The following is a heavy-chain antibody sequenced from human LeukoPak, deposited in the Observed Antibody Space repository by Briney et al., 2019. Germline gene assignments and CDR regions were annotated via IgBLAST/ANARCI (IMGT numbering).Heavy chain of an antibody. V-gene: IGHV5-51*01. J-gene: IGHJ4*02. D-gene: IGHD4-17*01. Sequence: GAALEISCKGSGYSFTTYWIGWVRPMPGKGLEWMGIIYPGDSDTRYSPSFQGQVTISADKSISTSYLQWSSLKASDTAMYYCARKHDYGDFPFDYWGQGTLVTPSS. CDR2: IYPGDSDT. CDR1: GYSFTTYW. CDR3: ARKHDYGDFPFDY.